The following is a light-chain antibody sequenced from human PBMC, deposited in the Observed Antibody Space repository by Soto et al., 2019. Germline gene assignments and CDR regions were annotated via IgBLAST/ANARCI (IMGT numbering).Light chain of an antibody. V-gene: IGKV3-11*01. CDR1: QSVSSY. CDR3: QQRSNWPLT. J-gene: IGKJ4*01. CDR2: DAS. Sequence: EIVLTQSPATLSLSPGERATLSCRTSQSVSSYLTWYQQKPGQAPRLLIYDASKRATGIPARFSCSGSGTDFTLTISSLEPEDFAVYYCQQRSNWPLTFGGGTKVEIK.